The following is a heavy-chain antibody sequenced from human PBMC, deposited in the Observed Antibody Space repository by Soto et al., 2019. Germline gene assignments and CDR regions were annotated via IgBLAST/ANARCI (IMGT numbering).Heavy chain of an antibody. Sequence: SETLYLTCAVSGGSISSGGYSWSWIRQPPGKGLEWIGYIYHSGSTYYNPSLKSRVTISVDRSKNQFSLKLSSVTAADTAVYYCARATYYYDSSGSHPIDYWGQGTLVTVSS. V-gene: IGHV4-30-2*01. CDR3: ARATYYYDSSGSHPIDY. D-gene: IGHD3-22*01. CDR2: IYHSGST. CDR1: GGSISSGGYS. J-gene: IGHJ4*02.